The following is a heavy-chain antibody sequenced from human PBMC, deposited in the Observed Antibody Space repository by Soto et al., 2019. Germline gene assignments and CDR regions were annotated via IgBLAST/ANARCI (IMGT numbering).Heavy chain of an antibody. CDR2: IYPGDSDT. CDR1: GYSFTNYW. V-gene: IGHV5-51*01. D-gene: IGHD2-21*01. CDR3: ARLTNIFDFDY. J-gene: IGHJ4*01. Sequence: RGESLKISCNGSGYSFTNYWIGWVRQMPGKGLEWMGIIYPGDSDTRYSPSFQGQVTISADKSISTAYLQWSSLKASDTAMYHCARLTNIFDFDYWGHGTLVTSPQ.